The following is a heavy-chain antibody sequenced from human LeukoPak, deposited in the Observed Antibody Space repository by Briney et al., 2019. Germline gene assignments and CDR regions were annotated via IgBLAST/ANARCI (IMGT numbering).Heavy chain of an antibody. CDR1: GFTFSSYS. CDR2: ISSSSSYI. CDR3: ARVEAAFDAFDI. V-gene: IGHV3-21*01. J-gene: IGHJ3*02. Sequence: PGGSLRLSCAASGFTFSSYSMNWVRQAPGKGLEWVSSISSSSSYIYYADSVKGRFTISTDNAKNSLYLQMNSLRAEDTAVYYCARVEAAFDAFDIWGQGTMVTVSS. D-gene: IGHD6-13*01.